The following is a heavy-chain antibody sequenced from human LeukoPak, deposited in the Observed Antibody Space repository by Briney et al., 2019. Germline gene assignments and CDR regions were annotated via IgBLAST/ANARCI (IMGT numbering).Heavy chain of an antibody. CDR1: GINFGGYA. Sequence: PGWSLRLSCTASGINFGGYAMSWVRQAPGKGLEWVAFIRSKLYGETTEYAASVKGRFTVSRDDSKSIAYLQMNSLKAEDTGVYYCTSYGGRTFDYWGQGTLVTVSS. CDR3: TSYGGRTFDY. CDR2: IRSKLYGETT. V-gene: IGHV3-49*04. D-gene: IGHD4-23*01. J-gene: IGHJ4*02.